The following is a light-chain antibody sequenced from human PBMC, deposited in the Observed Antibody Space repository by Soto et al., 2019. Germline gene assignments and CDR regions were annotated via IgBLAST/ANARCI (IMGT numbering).Light chain of an antibody. CDR3: QQYNNWPRT. J-gene: IGKJ2*02. CDR1: QSVSSN. Sequence: EIVMTQSPPTLSVSPGERATLSCRASQSVSSNLAWYQQKPGQAPRLLIYGASTRDTGIPARFSGSGSGTAFTLTISSLQSEDFAVYHCQQYNNWPRTFGQGTKLETK. CDR2: GAS. V-gene: IGKV3-15*01.